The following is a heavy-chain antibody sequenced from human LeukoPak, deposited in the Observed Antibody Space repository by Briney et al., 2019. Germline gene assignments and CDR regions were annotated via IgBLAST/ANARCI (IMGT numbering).Heavy chain of an antibody. CDR1: GYTFTSYY. CDR3: ARDLPTTVTYYDY. J-gene: IGHJ4*02. D-gene: IGHD4-17*01. V-gene: IGHV1-46*01. Sequence: ASVKVSCKASGYTFTSYYMHWVRQAPGQGLEWMGIINPSGGSTSYAQKFQGRVTMTRDTSTSTVHMELSSLRSEDTAAYYCARDLPTTVTYYDYWGQGTLVTVSS. CDR2: INPSGGST.